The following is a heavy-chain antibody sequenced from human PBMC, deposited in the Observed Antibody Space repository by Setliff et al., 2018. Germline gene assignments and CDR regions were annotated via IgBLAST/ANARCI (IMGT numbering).Heavy chain of an antibody. CDR3: ARQGTAIRWFDP. Sequence: SETLSLTCAVYGGSFSGYYWGWIRQPPGKGLEWIGSIYHSESTYYNPSLKSRVTISVDTSKNQFSLKLSSVTAADTAVYYCARQGTAIRWFDPWGQGTLVTVSS. J-gene: IGHJ5*02. CDR1: GGSFSGYY. D-gene: IGHD3-10*01. CDR2: IYHSEST. V-gene: IGHV4-38-2*01.